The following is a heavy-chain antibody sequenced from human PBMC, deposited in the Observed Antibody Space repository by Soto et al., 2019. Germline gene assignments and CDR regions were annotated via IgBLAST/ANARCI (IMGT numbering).Heavy chain of an antibody. V-gene: IGHV3-30*18. CDR1: GFTFSSYG. D-gene: IGHD1-26*01. CDR3: AKIWDSGSYNDFDY. CDR2: ISYDGSNK. J-gene: IGHJ4*02. Sequence: PGGSLRLSCAASGFTFSSYGMHWVRQAPGKGLEWVAVISYDGSNKYYADSVKGRFTISRDNSKNTLYLQMNSLRAEDTAVYYCAKIWDSGSYNDFDYWGQGTLVTVSS.